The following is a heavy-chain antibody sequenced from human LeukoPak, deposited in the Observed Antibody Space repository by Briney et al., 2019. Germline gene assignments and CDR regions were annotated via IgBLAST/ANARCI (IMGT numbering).Heavy chain of an antibody. D-gene: IGHD2-21*02. CDR2: ISWNSGSI. V-gene: IGHV3-9*01. J-gene: IGHJ4*02. CDR3: AKGQNVVVTAIYFDY. Sequence: GRSLRLSCAASGLTFDDYAMHWVRQAPGKGLEWVSGISWNSGSIGYADSVKGRFTISRDNAKNSLYLQMNSLRAEDTALYYCAKGQNVVVTAIYFDYWGQGTLVTVSS. CDR1: GLTFDDYA.